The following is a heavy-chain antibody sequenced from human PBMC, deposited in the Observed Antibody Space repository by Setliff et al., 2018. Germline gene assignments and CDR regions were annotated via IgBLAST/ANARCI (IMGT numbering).Heavy chain of an antibody. V-gene: IGHV3-30*03. CDR2: ISYDGFKI. J-gene: IGHJ6*03. CDR1: GFTLRNSG. CDR3: AALDWGENFYNVDV. Sequence: PGGSLRLSCAASGFTLRNSGMHWVRQAPGRGLEWVTFISYDGFKIYYTESVKGRFTISRDISTNTLFLQMVSLRGEDTGVYFCAALDWGENFYNVDVWGKGTTVTVSS. D-gene: IGHD7-27*01.